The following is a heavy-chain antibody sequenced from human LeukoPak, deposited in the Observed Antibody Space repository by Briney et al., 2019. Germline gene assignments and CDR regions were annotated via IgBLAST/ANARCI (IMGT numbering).Heavy chain of an antibody. J-gene: IGHJ4*02. V-gene: IGHV4-4*09. D-gene: IGHD6-19*01. CDR3: ARTRGSSSWDYYFDY. CDR1: GGSISSYY. CDR2: IYTSGST. Sequence: NPSETLSLTCTVSGGSISSYYWSWIRQPPGKGLEWIGYIYTSGSTTYSPSLKSRVAISVDTSKNQFSLKLSSVTAADTAVYYCARTRGSSSWDYYFDYSGQGTLVTVSS.